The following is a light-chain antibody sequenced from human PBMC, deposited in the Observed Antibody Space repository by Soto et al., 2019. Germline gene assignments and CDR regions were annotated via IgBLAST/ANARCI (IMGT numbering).Light chain of an antibody. J-gene: IGKJ5*01. Sequence: DIQMTQSPSTLSASVGDRVTITCRASQSISSWLAWYQQKPGKAPKLLIYKASSLESGVPSRFSGCGSGTEFTLTISSLQPDDFAPYYCQHYNSYSISFGQGTRLEIK. V-gene: IGKV1-5*03. CDR3: QHYNSYSIS. CDR1: QSISSW. CDR2: KAS.